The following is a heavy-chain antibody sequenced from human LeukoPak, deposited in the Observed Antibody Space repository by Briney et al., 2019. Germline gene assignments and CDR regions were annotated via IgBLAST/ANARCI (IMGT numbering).Heavy chain of an antibody. J-gene: IGHJ6*02. CDR3: ARGRRELVALVYYYYYYGMDV. V-gene: IGHV4-34*01. CDR2: INHSGST. CDR1: GFTFSSYA. D-gene: IGHD3-10*01. Sequence: PGGSLRLSCAASGFTFSSYAMSWVRQPPGKGLEWIGEINHSGSTNYNPPLKSRVTISVDTSKNQFSLKLSSVTAADTAVYYCARGRRELVALVYYYYYYGMDVWGQGTTVTVSS.